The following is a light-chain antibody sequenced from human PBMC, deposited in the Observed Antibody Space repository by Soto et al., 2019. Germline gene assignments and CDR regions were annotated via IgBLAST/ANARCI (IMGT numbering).Light chain of an antibody. Sequence: QSVLTQPASVSGSPGQSITISCTGTSSDVGSYNLVSWYQQHPGKAPKLMIYEVSKLPSGVSNRFSGSKSGNTASLTISGLQAEDEADYYCCSYAGSSTLAFGGGTKVTVL. CDR3: CSYAGSSTLA. J-gene: IGLJ3*02. V-gene: IGLV2-23*02. CDR2: EVS. CDR1: SSDVGSYNL.